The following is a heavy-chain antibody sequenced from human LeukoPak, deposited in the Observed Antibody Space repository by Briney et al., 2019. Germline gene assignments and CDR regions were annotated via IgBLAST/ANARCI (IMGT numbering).Heavy chain of an antibody. V-gene: IGHV3-7*01. CDR2: IKEDGSEK. D-gene: IGHD4-17*01. J-gene: IGHJ4*02. CDR3: ARAPYGENY. CDR1: GFTFSTYW. Sequence: PGGSLRLSCAASGFTFSTYWMIWVRQAPGKGLEWVANIKEDGSEKYYVDSVKGRFTISRDNAKNSLYLQMNSLRVEDKAVYYCARAPYGENYWGQGTLVTVSS.